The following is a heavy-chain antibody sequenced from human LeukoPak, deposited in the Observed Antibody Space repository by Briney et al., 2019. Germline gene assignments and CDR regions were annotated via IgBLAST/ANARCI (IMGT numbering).Heavy chain of an antibody. D-gene: IGHD5-18*01. V-gene: IGHV3-9*01. CDR3: AKATGYSYGTGYFDY. J-gene: IGHJ4*02. Sequence: GRSLRLSCAASGFTFDDYAMHWVRQAPGKGLEWVSGISWNSGSIGYADSVKGRFTISRDNAKNSLYLQMNSLRAEDTALDYCAKATGYSYGTGYFDYWAREPWSPSPQ. CDR1: GFTFDDYA. CDR2: ISWNSGSI.